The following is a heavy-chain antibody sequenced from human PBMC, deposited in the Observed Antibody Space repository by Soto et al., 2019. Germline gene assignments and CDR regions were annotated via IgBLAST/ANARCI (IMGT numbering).Heavy chain of an antibody. CDR1: EFTFSNYA. CDR3: AKDYVVLVPTARPIYGMDV. Sequence: RRLSFAASEFTFSNYAMSWVRQAPGKGLEWVSLISYGGGTTYYADSVKGRFTISRDNSKNTLSLLMNSLRVEDTAVYYCAKDYVVLVPTARPIYGMDVWGQGTTVTVSS. J-gene: IGHJ6*02. V-gene: IGHV3-23*01. D-gene: IGHD2-2*01. CDR2: ISYGGGTT.